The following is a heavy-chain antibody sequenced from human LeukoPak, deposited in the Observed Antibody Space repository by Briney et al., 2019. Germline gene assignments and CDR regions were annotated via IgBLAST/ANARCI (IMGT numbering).Heavy chain of an antibody. CDR3: ARQEYSSSVDAFDI. Sequence: SETLSLTCTVSGGSISSYYWSWVRQPAGKGLEWIGRIYTSGSTNYNPSLKSRVTMSVDTSKNQFSLKLSSVTAADTAVYYCARQEYSSSVDAFDIWGQGTMVTVSS. D-gene: IGHD6-6*01. CDR1: GGSISSYY. V-gene: IGHV4-4*07. CDR2: IYTSGST. J-gene: IGHJ3*02.